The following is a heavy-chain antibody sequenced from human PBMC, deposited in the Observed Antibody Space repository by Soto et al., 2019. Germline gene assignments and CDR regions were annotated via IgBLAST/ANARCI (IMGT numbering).Heavy chain of an antibody. CDR3: AGGRIVVVGSRAYYGMDV. CDR2: IIPVFGLV. V-gene: IGHV1-69*01. D-gene: IGHD3-22*01. CDR1: GGTPSNSA. J-gene: IGHJ6*02. Sequence: QVHLLLQSGAGLKKLGSSGKVSCKASGGTPSNSAISWVRQAPGQGLEWMGGIIPVFGLVKYAQNFQGRVTITADESTNTAYMELSSLRPEDTAVYYCAGGRIVVVGSRAYYGMDVWGQGTTVTVSS.